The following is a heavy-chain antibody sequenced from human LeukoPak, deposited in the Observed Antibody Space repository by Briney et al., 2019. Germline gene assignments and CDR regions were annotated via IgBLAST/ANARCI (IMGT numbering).Heavy chain of an antibody. CDR2: INPFSGGT. J-gene: IGHJ4*02. CDR3: ARDLYGGPPVDY. V-gene: IGHV1-2*04. Sequence: ASVKVSCKASGYSFTDYYIHWVRQAPGQGLEWMGWINPFSGGTKYAQKFQGWVTMTRDTSISTAYMELSRLRSEDTAVYYCARDLYGGPPVDYWGQGTLVTVSS. CDR1: GYSFTDYY. D-gene: IGHD4-23*01.